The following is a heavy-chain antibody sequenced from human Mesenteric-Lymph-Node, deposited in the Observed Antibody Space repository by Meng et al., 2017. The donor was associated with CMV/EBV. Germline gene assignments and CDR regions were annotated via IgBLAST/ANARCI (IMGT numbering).Heavy chain of an antibody. V-gene: IGHV1-18*01. Sequence: ASVKVSCKASGYTFTSYGISWVRQAPGQGLEWMGWISAYNGNTNYAQKFQGRVTITADKSTSTAYMELSSLRSEDTAVYYCARDGQGGAIGYWGQGTLVTVSS. J-gene: IGHJ4*02. CDR2: ISAYNGNT. D-gene: IGHD1-26*01. CDR1: GYTFTSYG. CDR3: ARDGQGGAIGY.